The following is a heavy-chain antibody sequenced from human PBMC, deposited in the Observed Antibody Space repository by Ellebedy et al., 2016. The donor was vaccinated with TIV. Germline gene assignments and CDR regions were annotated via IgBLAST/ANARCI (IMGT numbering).Heavy chain of an antibody. V-gene: IGHV3-15*01. CDR3: AAGVGRTDFDY. CDR1: GFSFTDTW. CDR2: IKSKSDAGTR. D-gene: IGHD3-10*01. Sequence: PGGSLRLSCVASGFSFTDTWMSWVRQAPGQGLEWVGRIKSKSDAGTRDFAAPAKGRFIISRDDSKNTVYLQMTNLKIEDTAVYFCAAGVGRTDFDYWGQGTMVTVSS. J-gene: IGHJ4*02.